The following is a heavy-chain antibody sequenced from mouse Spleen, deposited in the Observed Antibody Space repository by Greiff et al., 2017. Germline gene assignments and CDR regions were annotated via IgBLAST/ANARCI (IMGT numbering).Heavy chain of an antibody. Sequence: EVKLVESGGGLVKPGGSLKLSCAASGFTFSDYGMHWVRQAPEKGLEWVAYISSGSSTIYYADTVKGRFTISRDNAKNTLFLQMTSLRSEDTAMYYCARGRDYYDATPFAYWGQGTLVTVSA. CDR2: ISSGSSTI. D-gene: IGHD1-1*01. V-gene: IGHV5-17*01. CDR1: GFTFSDYG. J-gene: IGHJ3*01. CDR3: ARGRDYYDATPFAY.